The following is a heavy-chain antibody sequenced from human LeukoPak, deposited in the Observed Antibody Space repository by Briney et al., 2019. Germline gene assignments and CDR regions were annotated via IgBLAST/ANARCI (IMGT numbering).Heavy chain of an antibody. J-gene: IGHJ4*02. Sequence: GGSLRLSCAASGFTFSNYGMHWVRQTPGKGLEWVAFIRHDGNSKLYADSLKGRFTISRDNSRNAMYLQMDSLRDEDTAVYYCAKGYLGVCTGGTCFHFDYWGRGTLVTVSS. V-gene: IGHV3-30*02. CDR1: GFTFSNYG. D-gene: IGHD2-15*01. CDR2: IRHDGNSK. CDR3: AKGYLGVCTGGTCFHFDY.